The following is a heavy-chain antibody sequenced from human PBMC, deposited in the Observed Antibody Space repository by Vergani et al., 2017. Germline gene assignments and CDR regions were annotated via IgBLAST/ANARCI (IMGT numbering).Heavy chain of an antibody. CDR3: ARVARFYDFWSGYEDY. D-gene: IGHD3-3*01. J-gene: IGHJ4*02. V-gene: IGHV4-39*07. CDR2: IYYSGST. Sequence: QLQLQESGPGLVKPSETLSLTCTVSGGSISSSSYYWGWIRQPPGKGLEWIGSIYYSGSTYYNPSLKSRVTISVDTSKNQFSLKLSSVTAADTAVYYCARVARFYDFWSGYEDYWGQGTLVTVSS. CDR1: GGSISSSSYY.